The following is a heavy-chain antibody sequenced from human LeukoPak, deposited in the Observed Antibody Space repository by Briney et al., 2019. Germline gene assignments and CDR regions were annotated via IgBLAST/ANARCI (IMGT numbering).Heavy chain of an antibody. J-gene: IGHJ4*02. Sequence: GGSLRLSCAASGFTFSGYWMHWVRQAPGKGLAWVSVIRSDGSITTYADSVKGRFAISRDPAKNTLYLQMNSLRAEDTAVYYCARDGRSGNFDKWGQGTLVSVSS. CDR1: GFTFSGYW. CDR2: IRSDGSIT. V-gene: IGHV3-74*01. CDR3: ARDGRSGNFDK. D-gene: IGHD1-26*01.